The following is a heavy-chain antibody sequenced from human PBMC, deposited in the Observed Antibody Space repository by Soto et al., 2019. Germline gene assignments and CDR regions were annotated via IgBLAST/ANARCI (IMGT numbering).Heavy chain of an antibody. J-gene: IGHJ6*02. Sequence: PGGSLRLSCAASGFTFSSYGMHWVRQAPGKGLEWVAVISYDGSNKYYADSVKGRFTISRDNSKNTLYLQMNSLRAEDTAVYYCAKGGYYYGSGSTYYYYYGMDVWGQGTKVTVYS. V-gene: IGHV3-30*18. CDR1: GFTFSSYG. D-gene: IGHD3-10*01. CDR3: AKGGYYYGSGSTYYYYYGMDV. CDR2: ISYDGSNK.